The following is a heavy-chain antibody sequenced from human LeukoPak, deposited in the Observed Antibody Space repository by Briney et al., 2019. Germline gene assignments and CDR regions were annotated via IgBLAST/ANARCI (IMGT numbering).Heavy chain of an antibody. CDR3: AKDYSRNYFDP. J-gene: IGHJ5*02. CDR2: IHHSGIT. CDR1: GDTVSSSGYDY. D-gene: IGHD1-7*01. Sequence: SETLSLTCTVSGDTVSSSGYDYWGWIRQPPVEGLPWIATIHHSGITYYTPSLKSRVTISVDTSKNQFSLNLSSVTAADTAAYYCAKDYSRNYFDPWGRGHLVIVSS. V-gene: IGHV4-39*02.